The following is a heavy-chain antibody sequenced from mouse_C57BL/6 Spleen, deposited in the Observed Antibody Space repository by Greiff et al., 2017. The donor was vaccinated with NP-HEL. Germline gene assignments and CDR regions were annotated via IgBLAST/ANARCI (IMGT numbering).Heavy chain of an antibody. V-gene: IGHV5-9*01. CDR3: APLTTVVPFAY. CDR2: ISGGGGNT. D-gene: IGHD1-1*01. J-gene: IGHJ3*01. Sequence: EVNVVESGGGLVKPGGSLKLSCAASGFTFSSYTMSWVRQTPEKRLEWVATISGGGGNTYYPDSVKGRFTISRDNAKNTLYLQMSSLRSEDTALYYCAPLTTVVPFAYWGQGTLVTVSA. CDR1: GFTFSSYT.